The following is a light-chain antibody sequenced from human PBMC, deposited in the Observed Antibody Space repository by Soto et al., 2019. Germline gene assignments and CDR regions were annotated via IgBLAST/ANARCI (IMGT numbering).Light chain of an antibody. J-gene: IGLJ2*01. V-gene: IGLV1-40*01. CDR2: DNK. CDR1: SSNIGARFD. Sequence: QSVLTQPPSVSGAPGQRVSISCTGSSSNIGARFDVHWYQQVAGAAPKLLIFDNKYRPSGVPARFSGSKSSTSASLVITGLQAEDEADYFCQSYDTSLSGWVIFGGGTKVTVL. CDR3: QSYDTSLSGWVI.